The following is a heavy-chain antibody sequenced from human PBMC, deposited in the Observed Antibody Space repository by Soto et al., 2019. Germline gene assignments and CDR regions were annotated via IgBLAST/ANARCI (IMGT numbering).Heavy chain of an antibody. CDR1: GGTFSSYA. CDR2: IIPLFGTA. CDR3: ASIYGDYRYYYGMDV. D-gene: IGHD4-17*01. V-gene: IGHV1-69*12. Sequence: QVQLVQSGAEVKKPGSSVKVSCKASGGTFSSYAISWVRQAPGQGLEWMAGIIPLFGTADYAQKFQGRVTMAADESTSTAYVELWSLRSEDAAFYYCASIYGDYRYYYGMDVGGQGTTVSVSS. J-gene: IGHJ6*02.